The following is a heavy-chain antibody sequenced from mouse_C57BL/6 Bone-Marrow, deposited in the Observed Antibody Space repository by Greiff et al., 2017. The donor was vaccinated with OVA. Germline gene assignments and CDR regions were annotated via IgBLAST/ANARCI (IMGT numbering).Heavy chain of an antibody. V-gene: IGHV10-1*01. CDR3: VRQGGDAFAY. CDR2: IRSKSNNYAT. Sequence: EVQLVESGGGLVQPKGSLKLSCAASGFSFNTYAMNWVRQAPGKGLEWVARIRSKSNNYATYYADSVKDRFTISRDDSESMLYLQMNNLKTEDTAMYYCVRQGGDAFAYWGQGTLVTVSA. CDR1: GFSFNTYA. J-gene: IGHJ3*01.